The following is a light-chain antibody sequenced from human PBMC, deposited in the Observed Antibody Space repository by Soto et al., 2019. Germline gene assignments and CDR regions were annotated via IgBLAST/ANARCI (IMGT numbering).Light chain of an antibody. CDR3: QQYNNWPPYT. V-gene: IGKV3-20*01. J-gene: IGKJ2*01. CDR1: QSVSSSY. Sequence: EIVLTQSPGTLSLSPGDRATLSCRASQSVSSSYLAWYQQKPGQAPRLLIYGASSRATGIPDRFSGSGAGTYFTLTISRLEPEDFAVYYCQQYNNWPPYTFGQGTKLEIK. CDR2: GAS.